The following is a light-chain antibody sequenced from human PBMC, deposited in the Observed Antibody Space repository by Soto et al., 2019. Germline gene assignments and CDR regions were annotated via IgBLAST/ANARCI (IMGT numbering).Light chain of an antibody. V-gene: IGLV6-57*03. CDR2: DDD. CDR1: SGRIASSY. Sequence: NFMLTQPHSVSESPGKTVTISCTRSSGRIASSYVQWYQQRPGSAPTTVIYDDDERPSGVPDRFSGSVDSSSNSASLTISGLTTEDEADYYCHSHDNTYQVFGTGTKVTVL. J-gene: IGLJ1*01. CDR3: HSHDNTYQV.